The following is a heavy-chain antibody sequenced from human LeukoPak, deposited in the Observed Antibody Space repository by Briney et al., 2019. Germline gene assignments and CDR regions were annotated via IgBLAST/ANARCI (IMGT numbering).Heavy chain of an antibody. Sequence: SETLSLTCAVYGGSFSGYYWSWIRQPAGKGLEWIGRVYRSGSTNYNPSLKSRVTISVDTSKNQFSLKLSSVTAADTAVYYCARGIYSSGWSWDYYFDYWGQGTLVTVSS. J-gene: IGHJ4*02. CDR2: VYRSGST. CDR3: ARGIYSSGWSWDYYFDY. D-gene: IGHD6-19*01. CDR1: GGSFSGYY. V-gene: IGHV4-59*10.